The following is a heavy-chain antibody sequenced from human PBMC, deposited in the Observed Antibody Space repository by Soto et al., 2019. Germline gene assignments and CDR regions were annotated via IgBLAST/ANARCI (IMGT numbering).Heavy chain of an antibody. CDR1: GFSLSTSGVG. D-gene: IGHD5-12*01. J-gene: IGHJ4*02. Sequence: QITLXXXXPXXVKPTQTLTLTCTFSGFSLSTSGVGVGWIRQPPGKALEWLALIYWDDDKRYSPSLKSRLTITKDTSKNQVVLTMTNMDPVDTATYYCAHYNSGYDYLDYWGQGTLVTVSS. CDR3: AHYNSGYDYLDY. V-gene: IGHV2-5*02. CDR2: IYWDDDK.